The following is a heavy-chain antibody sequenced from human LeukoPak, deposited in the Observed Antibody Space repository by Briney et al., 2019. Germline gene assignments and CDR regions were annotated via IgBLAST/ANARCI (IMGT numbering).Heavy chain of an antibody. CDR3: AGAKNNYFNY. Sequence: GGSLRLSCAASGFTFSSYEMNWVRQAPGKGLEWVSYISSSGSTIYYADSVKGRFTISRDNAKNSLLLQMNSLRAADTAVYYCAGAKNNYFNYRGQGTLVTVSS. CDR1: GFTFSSYE. J-gene: IGHJ4*02. CDR2: ISSSGSTI. V-gene: IGHV3-48*03.